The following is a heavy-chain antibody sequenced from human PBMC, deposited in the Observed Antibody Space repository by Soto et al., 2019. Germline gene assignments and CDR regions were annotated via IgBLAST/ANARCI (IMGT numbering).Heavy chain of an antibody. V-gene: IGHV4-59*08. CDR1: GGSISGYY. CDR2: IYYSGTT. CDR3: ARHARIRRSYEWDYFYY. Sequence: SETLSLTCTVSGGSISGYYWSWIRQPPGKGLEWIGYIYYSGTTSYNPSLNSRVTISVDKSNNQFSLKMRYLTAADTAVYYCARHARIRRSYEWDYFYYWGQGTLVTVSS. D-gene: IGHD3-16*01. J-gene: IGHJ4*02.